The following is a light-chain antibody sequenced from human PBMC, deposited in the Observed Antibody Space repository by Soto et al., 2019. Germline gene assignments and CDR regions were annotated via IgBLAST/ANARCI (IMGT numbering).Light chain of an antibody. J-gene: IGLJ2*01. V-gene: IGLV2-23*01. Sequence: QSVLTQPASVSGSPGQSITISCTGTSSDLGSYNLVSWYQHHPGEAPKLIIYEATKRPSGISSRFSGSKSGYTASLTISGLQAEDEAFYSCFSYAGRDTLVVSGGGTQLTVL. CDR3: FSYAGRDTLVV. CDR1: SSDLGSYNL. CDR2: EAT.